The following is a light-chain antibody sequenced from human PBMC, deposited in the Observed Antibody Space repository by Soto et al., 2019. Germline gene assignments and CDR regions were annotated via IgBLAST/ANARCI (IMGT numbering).Light chain of an antibody. CDR3: RQYGRSPPWT. V-gene: IGKV3-20*01. CDR1: QSVSSSY. J-gene: IGKJ1*01. Sequence: EIVLTQSPGTLSLSPGERATLSCRASQSVSSSYLAWYQQKPGQAPRLLIYGASSRATGIPDRFSGSGSGPEFTLTISRLEAEDFAVYYCRQYGRSPPWTFGQGTKVEI. CDR2: GAS.